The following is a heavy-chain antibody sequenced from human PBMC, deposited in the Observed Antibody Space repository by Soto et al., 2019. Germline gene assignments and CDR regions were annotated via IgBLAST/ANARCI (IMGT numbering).Heavy chain of an antibody. Sequence: DVQVVESGGGLIQPGGSLRLSCEVSGFSVTANYMSWVRQAPGKGLEWVSVIYSGGSTYYIDSVKGRFSISRDISKNTLYLQMNSLRAEDTAVYYCHGDGYWGQGTLGTVSS. J-gene: IGHJ4*02. CDR3: HGDGY. CDR1: GFSVTANY. CDR2: IYSGGST. V-gene: IGHV3-53*01.